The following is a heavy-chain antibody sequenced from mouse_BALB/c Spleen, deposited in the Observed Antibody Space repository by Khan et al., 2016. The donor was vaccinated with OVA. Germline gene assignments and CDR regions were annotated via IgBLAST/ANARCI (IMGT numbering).Heavy chain of an antibody. CDR2: ISDGTTYI. J-gene: IGHJ3*01. CDR3: TRGYDGDPFAY. Sequence: EVELVESGGGLVKPGGSLKLSCAASGFTFSDYYMYWVRQTPEKRLEWVATISDGTTYIYYPDNVKGRSTISSATANNTLYRQMGRLRSEDTAMYYCTRGYDGDPFAYWGQGTLVTVSA. CDR1: GFTFSDYY. D-gene: IGHD2-13*01. V-gene: IGHV5-4*02.